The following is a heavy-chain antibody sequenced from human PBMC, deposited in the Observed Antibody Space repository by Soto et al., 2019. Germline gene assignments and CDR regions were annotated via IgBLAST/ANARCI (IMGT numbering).Heavy chain of an antibody. J-gene: IGHJ4*02. CDR3: ARDSGSSGSTSRWNY. D-gene: IGHD6-19*01. Sequence: QVQLVQSGAEVKKPGASVKVSCKASGYTFTSYAIHWVRQAPGQRLEWMGWINAGNGNTKYSQKFQGRVTITRDTSASTAYMELSSLRSEDTAVYYCARDSGSSGSTSRWNYWGQGTLVTVSS. V-gene: IGHV1-3*01. CDR2: INAGNGNT. CDR1: GYTFTSYA.